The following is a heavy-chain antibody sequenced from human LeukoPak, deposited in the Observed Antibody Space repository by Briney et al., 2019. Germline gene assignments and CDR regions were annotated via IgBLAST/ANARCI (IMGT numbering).Heavy chain of an antibody. CDR3: ARHGSGSYYTPPLDF. CDR2: IITRFNTA. D-gene: IGHD3-10*01. CDR1: GGILSTYA. V-gene: IGHV1-69*06. J-gene: IGHJ4*02. Sequence: SVKVSCKASGGILSTYAISWVRQARGPGLEWMGGIITRFNTANYAQKFQGRVTITADISTSTTYMELSSLRFEDTAVYYCARHGSGSYYTPPLDFWGQGTLVTVSS.